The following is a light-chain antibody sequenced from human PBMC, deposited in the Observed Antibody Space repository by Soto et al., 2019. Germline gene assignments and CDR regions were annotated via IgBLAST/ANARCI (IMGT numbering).Light chain of an antibody. Sequence: GVRVTITCRASQGIGIYLAWYQQKPGKVPELLIYAASTLQSGVPSRFRGSGSGTDFTLTINNLQPEDFATYYCQKYNSAPRTFGQGTKVE. CDR2: AAS. J-gene: IGKJ1*01. CDR3: QKYNSAPRT. V-gene: IGKV1-27*01. CDR1: QGIGIY.